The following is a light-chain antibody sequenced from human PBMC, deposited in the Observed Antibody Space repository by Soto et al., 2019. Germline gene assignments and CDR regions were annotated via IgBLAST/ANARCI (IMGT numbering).Light chain of an antibody. J-gene: IGKJ2*01. CDR2: GAS. Sequence: EIVLTQSPGTLSLSPGDRATLSCRASQSVNSNYLAWYQHKPGQAPRLLIYGASSRATGVSDRFSGSGSGTDFTLTVSRLEPEDFAVYYFQQYGTSPPYTFGQGTKLEIK. CDR1: QSVNSNY. CDR3: QQYGTSPPYT. V-gene: IGKV3-20*01.